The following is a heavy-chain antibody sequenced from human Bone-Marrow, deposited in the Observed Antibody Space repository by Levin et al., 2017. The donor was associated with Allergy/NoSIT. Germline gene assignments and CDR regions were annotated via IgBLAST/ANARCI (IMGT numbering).Heavy chain of an antibody. CDR3: ARDCPHLSYSSTWYYYYGMDV. V-gene: IGHV3-48*02. CDR1: GFTFSNSS. Sequence: GESLKISCAASGFTFSNSSMNWVRQAPGKGLEWVSYISDSSSSIFYADSVKGRFTISRDDAKNSLFLQMNSLRDEDTAVYYCARDCPHLSYSSTWYYYYGMDVWGQGTTVTVSS. J-gene: IGHJ6*02. D-gene: IGHD6-13*01. CDR2: ISDSSSSI.